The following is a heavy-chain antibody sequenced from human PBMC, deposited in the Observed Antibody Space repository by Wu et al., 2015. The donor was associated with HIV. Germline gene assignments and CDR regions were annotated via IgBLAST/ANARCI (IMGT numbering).Heavy chain of an antibody. J-gene: IGHJ4*02. CDR1: GGTFSSYA. CDR2: IIPIFGTA. D-gene: IGHD3-10*01. V-gene: IGHV1-69*05. CDR3: ARETYYYGSGSYSNGVH. Sequence: QVQLVQSGAEVKKPGSSVKVSCKASGGTFSSYAISWVRQAPGQGLEWMGGIIPIFGTANYAQKFQGRVTITTDESTSTAYMELSSLRSEDTAVYYCARETYYYGSGSYSNGVHWGQGTLVTVSS.